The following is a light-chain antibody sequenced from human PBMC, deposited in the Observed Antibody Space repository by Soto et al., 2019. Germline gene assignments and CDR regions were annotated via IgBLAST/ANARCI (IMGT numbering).Light chain of an antibody. J-gene: IGKJ1*01. Sequence: EIVLTQSPGTLSLSPGERVTLSWRASQSVSSDLAWYQQKPGQAPRLLIYGASSRATGIPDRFSGSGSGTDFTLTISRLEPEDFAVYYCQQYVSSWTFGQGAKV. CDR1: QSVSSD. CDR2: GAS. V-gene: IGKV3-20*01. CDR3: QQYVSSWT.